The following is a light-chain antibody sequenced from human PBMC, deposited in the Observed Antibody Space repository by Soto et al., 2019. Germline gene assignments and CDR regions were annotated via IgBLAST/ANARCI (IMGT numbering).Light chain of an antibody. CDR3: QQYNSYS. Sequence: DMQMSQSPSTLSAPVVQRHTISCRASQSMSNWLAWYQQKPGTAPKVLIYHASNLQSGVPSRFSGSGSGTEFTLTIRSLQPDDFATYYCQQYNSYSFGQGTKVDIK. CDR2: HAS. CDR1: QSMSNW. V-gene: IGKV1-5*01. J-gene: IGKJ1*01.